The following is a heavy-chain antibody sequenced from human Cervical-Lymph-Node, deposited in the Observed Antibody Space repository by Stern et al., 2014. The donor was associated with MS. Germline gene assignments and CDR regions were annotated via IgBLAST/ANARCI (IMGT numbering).Heavy chain of an antibody. V-gene: IGHV3-30*18. Sequence: VQLVESGGGVVQPGRSLRLTCTVSGFTFSSYGMHWVRQAPGKGLEWVSVISYDGSDTYYAESVKGRFTISRDNTKNTLYLEMRRLRREDTAVYYCVKRGITEVRGVRLGVYWGPGTLVIVSS. D-gene: IGHD3-10*01. CDR2: ISYDGSDT. J-gene: IGHJ4*02. CDR3: VKRGITEVRGVRLGVY. CDR1: GFTFSSYG.